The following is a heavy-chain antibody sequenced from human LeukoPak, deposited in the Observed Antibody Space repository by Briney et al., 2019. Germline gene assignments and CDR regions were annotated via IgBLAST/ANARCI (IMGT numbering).Heavy chain of an antibody. V-gene: IGHV3-30-3*01. CDR1: GFTFNSYA. J-gene: IGHJ5*02. CDR2: ISYDGSTK. CDR3: ARGGIVATISDWFDT. Sequence: GGSLRLSCAASGFTFNSYAMHWVRQAPGKGLEWVTLISYDGSTKYYADSVKGRFTISRDNSKNSLSLQMSSLRAEDTAVYYCARGGIVATISDWFDTWGQGTLVTVSS. D-gene: IGHD5-12*01.